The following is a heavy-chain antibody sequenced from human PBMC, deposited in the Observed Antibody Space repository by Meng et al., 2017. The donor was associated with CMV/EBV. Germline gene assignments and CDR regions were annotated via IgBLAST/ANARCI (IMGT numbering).Heavy chain of an antibody. CDR2: ISPTGSTT. CDR1: GFTFSNYE. CDR3: AIVGRWGGY. J-gene: IGHJ4*02. V-gene: IGHV3-48*03. D-gene: IGHD4-23*01. Sequence: GESLKISCIASGFTFSNYEMNWVRQAPGKGLEWVSYISPTGSTTYYADSMKGRFTISRDNAKNSLYLQMNSLREEDTAVYYCAIVGRWGGYWGQGTLVTVSS.